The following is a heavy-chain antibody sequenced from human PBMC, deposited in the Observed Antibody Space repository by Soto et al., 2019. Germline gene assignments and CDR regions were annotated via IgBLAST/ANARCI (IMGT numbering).Heavy chain of an antibody. Sequence: SVKVSCKASGGTFSSFAISWVRQAPGQGLEWMGGIIPIFGTANYAQKFQGRVTITADESTSTAYMELSSLRSEDTAVYYCARDPRDGSTPVDYWGQGTLVTVSS. D-gene: IGHD3-10*01. CDR1: GGTFSSFA. CDR3: ARDPRDGSTPVDY. J-gene: IGHJ4*02. V-gene: IGHV1-69*13. CDR2: IIPIFGTA.